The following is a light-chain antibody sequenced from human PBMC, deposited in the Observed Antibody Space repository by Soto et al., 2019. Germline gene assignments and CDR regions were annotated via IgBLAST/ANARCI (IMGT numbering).Light chain of an antibody. J-gene: IGKJ4*01. CDR2: GAS. V-gene: IGKV3-20*01. CDR3: QQYGNSPLT. Sequence: EIVLTQSPGTLSLSPGERATLSCRASQSVSSSYLAWSQQKPGQAPRLLIFGASSRATGIPDRFSGSGSGTDFTLTISRLEPEDFAVFYCQQYGNSPLTFGGGTKVEIK. CDR1: QSVSSSY.